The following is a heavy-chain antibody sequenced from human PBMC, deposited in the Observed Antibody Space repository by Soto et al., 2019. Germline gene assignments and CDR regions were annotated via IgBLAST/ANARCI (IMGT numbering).Heavy chain of an antibody. Sequence: ASVRDSCKASGFTFTRSAVQWVRPARGQRREWIGWIVVGSGNTSYAQKFQERVTITRDMSTSTAYMELSSLRSEDTAVYYCAAFPDCSSTSCPYYFDYWGQGTLVTVSS. CDR2: IVVGSGNT. V-gene: IGHV1-58*01. CDR3: AAFPDCSSTSCPYYFDY. CDR1: GFTFTRSA. J-gene: IGHJ4*02. D-gene: IGHD2-2*01.